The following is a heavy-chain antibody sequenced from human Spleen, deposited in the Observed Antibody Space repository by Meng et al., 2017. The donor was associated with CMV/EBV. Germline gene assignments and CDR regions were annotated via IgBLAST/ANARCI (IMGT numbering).Heavy chain of an antibody. V-gene: IGHV4-34*10. Sequence: SETLSLTCAVYGGSFSGYYWSWIRQPPGKGLEWIGEINHSGSTNYNPSLKSRVTMSVDTSKNQFYLKLSSVTAADTAVYYCASGGSHFAYWGQGTLVTVSS. J-gene: IGHJ4*02. CDR2: INHSGST. CDR1: GGSFSGYY. D-gene: IGHD1-26*01. CDR3: ASGGSHFAY.